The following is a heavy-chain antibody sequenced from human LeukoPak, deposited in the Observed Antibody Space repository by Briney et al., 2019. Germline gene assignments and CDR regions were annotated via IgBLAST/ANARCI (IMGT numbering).Heavy chain of an antibody. V-gene: IGHV4-59*08. CDR2: IYYSGST. D-gene: IGHD6-13*01. CDR1: GGSISSYY. J-gene: IGHJ5*02. CDR3: ARHLREQLVRGGFDP. Sequence: PSETLSLTCTVAGGSISSYYWSWIRQPPGKGLEWVGYIYYSGSTNYNPSLKSRVTISVDTSKNQFSLKLSSVTAADTAVYYCARHLREQLVRGGFDPWGQGTLVTVSS.